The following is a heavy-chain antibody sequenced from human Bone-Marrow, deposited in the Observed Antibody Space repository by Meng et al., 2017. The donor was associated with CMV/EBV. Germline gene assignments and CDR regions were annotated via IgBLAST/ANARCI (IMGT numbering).Heavy chain of an antibody. D-gene: IGHD4-23*01. J-gene: IGHJ4*02. Sequence: SLKIPCAASGFTFSSYAMHWVRQAPGKGLEWVAVISYDGSNKYYADSVKGRFTISRDNSKNKLYLQMNSLRAEDTAVYYCAKEGGYGGNDERFDYWGQGTLVTVSS. CDR1: GFTFSSYA. CDR2: ISYDGSNK. V-gene: IGHV3-30*04. CDR3: AKEGGYGGNDERFDY.